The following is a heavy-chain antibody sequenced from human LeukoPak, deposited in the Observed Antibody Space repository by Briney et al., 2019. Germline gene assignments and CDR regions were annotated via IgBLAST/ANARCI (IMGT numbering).Heavy chain of an antibody. V-gene: IGHV3-73*01. CDR2: MFKETNLYAT. J-gene: IGHJ5*02. CDR1: GVSFSVAA. CDR3: TRDSGTYNWFDP. Sequence: GGSLRLSCVAPGVSFSVAAIHWGRQSSGKGLGWIGHMFKETNLYATALAPSGNGRFTVSRDDSKNTAYLHMNSLKTEDTALYYCTRDSGTYNWFDPWGQGTLVTVSS. D-gene: IGHD1-26*01.